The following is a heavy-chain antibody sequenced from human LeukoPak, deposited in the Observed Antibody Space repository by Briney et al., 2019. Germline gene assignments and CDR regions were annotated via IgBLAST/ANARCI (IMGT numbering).Heavy chain of an antibody. CDR2: IIPIFGTA. J-gene: IGHJ2*01. CDR1: GGTFSSYA. CDR3: ARGLYDYRDWYFDL. Sequence: SVKVSCKASGGTFSSYAISWVRQAPGQGLEWMGGIIPIFGTANYAQKFQGRVTITTDESTSTAYMELSSLRSEDTAVYYCARGLYDYRDWYFDLWGRGTLVTVSS. V-gene: IGHV1-69*05. D-gene: IGHD4-11*01.